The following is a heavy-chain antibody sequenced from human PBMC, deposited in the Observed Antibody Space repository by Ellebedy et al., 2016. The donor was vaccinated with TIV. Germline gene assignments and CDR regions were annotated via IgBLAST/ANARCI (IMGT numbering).Heavy chain of an antibody. V-gene: IGHV3-23*01. Sequence: GESLKIPCAASGFTFSSYALSWVRQAPGKGLEWVSAISGSGGSTYYADSVKGRFTISRDNSKNTLYLQMNSLRAENTDVYYCAKDSTTVVRYHDPDIWGQGTMVTVSS. CDR3: AKDSTTVVRYHDPDI. CDR2: ISGSGGST. D-gene: IGHD4-23*01. CDR1: GFTFSSYA. J-gene: IGHJ3*02.